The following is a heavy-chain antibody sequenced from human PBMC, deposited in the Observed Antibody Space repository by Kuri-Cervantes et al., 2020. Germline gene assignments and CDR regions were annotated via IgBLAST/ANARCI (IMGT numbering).Heavy chain of an antibody. D-gene: IGHD3-3*01. V-gene: IGHV1-69*13. CDR2: IIPIFGTA. CDR3: ARARGRFLEWFHSPFDY. J-gene: IGHJ4*02. Sequence: SVKVSCKASGCTFSSYAIRWVRQAPGQGLEWMGGIIPIFGTANYAQKFQGRVTITADESTSTAYMELSSLRSEDTAVYYCARARGRFLEWFHSPFDYWGQGTLVTVSS. CDR1: GCTFSSYA.